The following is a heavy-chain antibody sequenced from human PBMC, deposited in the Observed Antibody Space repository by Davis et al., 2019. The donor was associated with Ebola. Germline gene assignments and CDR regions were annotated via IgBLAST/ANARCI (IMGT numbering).Heavy chain of an antibody. CDR3: ARDPPVDDFWSGYWWGYGMDV. CDR1: GFTFSSYA. D-gene: IGHD3-3*01. J-gene: IGHJ6*02. Sequence: PGGSLRLSCAASGFTFSSYAMHWVRQAPGKGLEWVAVISYDGSNKYYADSVKGRFTISRDNAKNSLYLQMNSLRAEDTAVYYCARDPPVDDFWSGYWWGYGMDVWGQGTTVTVSS. V-gene: IGHV3-30-3*01. CDR2: ISYDGSNK.